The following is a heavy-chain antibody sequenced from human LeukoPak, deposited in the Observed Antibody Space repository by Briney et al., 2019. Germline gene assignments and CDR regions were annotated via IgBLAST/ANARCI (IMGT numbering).Heavy chain of an antibody. CDR1: GYTFTSYG. D-gene: IGHD2-15*01. Sequence: ASVKVSCKASGYTFTSYGISWVRQAPGQGLEWMGWISAYNGNTNYAQKLQGRVTMTTDTSTSTAYMELRSLRSDNTAVYYCARDAPWCSGGSCYPDYWGQGTLVTVSS. V-gene: IGHV1-18*04. CDR3: ARDAPWCSGGSCYPDY. CDR2: ISAYNGNT. J-gene: IGHJ4*02.